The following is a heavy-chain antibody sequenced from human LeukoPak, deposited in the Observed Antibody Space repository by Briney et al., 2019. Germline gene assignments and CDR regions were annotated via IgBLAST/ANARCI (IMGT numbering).Heavy chain of an antibody. CDR3: ARDFGRWFLDY. Sequence: GGSLRLSCAASGFTFRSYEMNWIRQAPGKGLEWVAYISSSGKTKHHADSVKGRFTISRDNAENSLFLQMDSLRAEDTAVYYCARDFGRWFLDYWGQGTLVTVSS. V-gene: IGHV3-48*03. D-gene: IGHD4-23*01. CDR1: GFTFRSYE. CDR2: ISSSGKTK. J-gene: IGHJ4*02.